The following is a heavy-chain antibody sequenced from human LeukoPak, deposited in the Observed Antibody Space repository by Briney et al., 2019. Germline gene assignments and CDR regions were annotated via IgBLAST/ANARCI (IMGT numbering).Heavy chain of an antibody. Sequence: GGSLRLSCATSGFTFDSYGMHWVRLPPGKGLEWVAFIRYDGIITYYADSVQGRFTISRDSSMNTMYLHMGRLRAEDTALYYCAKDRFYYGSTSYYLDYWGQGTLATVSS. CDR3: AKDRFYYGSTSYYLDY. CDR1: GFTFDSYG. CDR2: IRYDGIIT. J-gene: IGHJ4*02. D-gene: IGHD3-10*01. V-gene: IGHV3-30*02.